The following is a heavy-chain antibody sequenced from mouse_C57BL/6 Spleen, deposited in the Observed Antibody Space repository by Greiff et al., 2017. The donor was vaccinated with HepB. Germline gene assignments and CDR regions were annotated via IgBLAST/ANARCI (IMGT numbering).Heavy chain of an antibody. CDR3: ARENYYGSSYYFDY. V-gene: IGHV3-6*01. CDR1: GYSITSGYY. CDR2: ISYDGSN. D-gene: IGHD1-1*01. Sequence: VQLKESGPGLVKPSQSLSLTCSVTGYSITSGYYWNWIRQFPGNKLEWMGYISYDGSNNYNPSLKNRISITRDTSKNQFFLKLNSVTTEDTATYDCARENYYGSSYYFDYWGQGTTLTVSS. J-gene: IGHJ2*01.